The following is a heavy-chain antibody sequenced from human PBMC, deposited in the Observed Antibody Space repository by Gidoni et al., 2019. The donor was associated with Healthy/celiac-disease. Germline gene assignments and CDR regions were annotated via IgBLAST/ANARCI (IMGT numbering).Heavy chain of an antibody. Sequence: VQLVQSGAAVKKPGESLRHSCKGSGYSFTSYWISWVRQMPGKGLEWMGRIDPSDAYTNYSPSFQGHVTISADKSISTAYLQWSSLKASDNAMYYCARRLSSGYRVDAVDIWGQGTMVTVSS. J-gene: IGHJ3*02. CDR1: GYSFTSYW. CDR3: ARRLSSGYRVDAVDI. V-gene: IGHV5-10-1*03. D-gene: IGHD3-22*01. CDR2: IDPSDAYT.